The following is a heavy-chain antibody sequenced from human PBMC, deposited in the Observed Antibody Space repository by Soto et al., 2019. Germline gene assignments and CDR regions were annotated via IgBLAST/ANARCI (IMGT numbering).Heavy chain of an antibody. CDR2: ISSSSSYI. V-gene: IGHV3-21*01. CDR1: GFTFSSYS. CDR3: ARDADYGDDYYIDV. J-gene: IGHJ6*03. Sequence: EVQLVESGGGLVKPGGSLRLSCAASGFTFSSYSMNWVRQAPGKGLEWVSSISSSSSYIYYADSVKGRFTISRDNAKNSLYLQMNSLRAEDTAVYYCARDADYGDDYYIDVWGKGTTVTVSS. D-gene: IGHD4-17*01.